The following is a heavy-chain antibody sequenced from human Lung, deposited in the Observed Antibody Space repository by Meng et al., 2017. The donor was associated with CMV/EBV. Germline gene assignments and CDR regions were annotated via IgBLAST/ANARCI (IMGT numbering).Heavy chain of an antibody. CDR3: ASGYDLRFDY. V-gene: IGHV4-39*01. CDR2: IYYSGST. D-gene: IGHD5-12*01. Sequence: SETLSLXCTVSGGSISSSSYYWGWIRQPPGKGLEWIGSIYYSGSTYYNPSLKSRVTISVDTSKNQFSLKLSSVTAADMAVYYCASGYDLRFDYWGQGPLVTVSS. CDR1: GGSISSSSYY. J-gene: IGHJ4*02.